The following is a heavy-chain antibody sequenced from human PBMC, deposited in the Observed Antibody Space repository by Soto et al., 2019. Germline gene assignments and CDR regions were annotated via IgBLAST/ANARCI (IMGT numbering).Heavy chain of an antibody. V-gene: IGHV3-23*01. Sequence: GESLKISCAASGFTFSSYAMSWVRQAPGKGLEWVSAISGSGGSTYYADSVKGRFTISRDNSKNTLYLQMNSLRAEDTAVYYCAKDFSAAMSSGRYWGGLVDYWGQGTLVTVSS. CDR1: GFTFSSYA. D-gene: IGHD1-26*01. CDR2: ISGSGGST. J-gene: IGHJ4*02. CDR3: AKDFSAAMSSGRYWGGLVDY.